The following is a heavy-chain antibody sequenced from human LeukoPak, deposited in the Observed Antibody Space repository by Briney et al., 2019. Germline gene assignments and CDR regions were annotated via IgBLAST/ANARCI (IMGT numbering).Heavy chain of an antibody. CDR1: GGSISRYY. CDR2: VYDSGTT. Sequence: SETLSLTCTVSGGSISRYYWSWIRQPPGKGPEWFGYVYDSGTTNYNPSLKSRVTISVDTSKNQFSLKLSSVTAADTAVYYCARVSWFPGTSYYYMDVWGKGTTVTVSS. V-gene: IGHV4-59*01. D-gene: IGHD1-1*01. J-gene: IGHJ6*03. CDR3: ARVSWFPGTSYYYMDV.